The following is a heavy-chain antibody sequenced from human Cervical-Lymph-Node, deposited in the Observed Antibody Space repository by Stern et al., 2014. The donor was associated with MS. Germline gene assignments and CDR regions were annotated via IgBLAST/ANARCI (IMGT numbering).Heavy chain of an antibody. CDR1: GFTFSSSG. CDR3: AREGGNTAEYFQH. V-gene: IGHV3-33*01. CDR2: IWYDGSNR. D-gene: IGHD4-23*01. Sequence: VHLVESGGGVVQPGRSLRLSCAASGFTFSSSGMHWVSQAPGKGLEWLAIIWYDGSNRYYADSVKGRFTISRDNSKNTLYLQMNSLRAEDTAVYYCAREGGNTAEYFQHWGQGTLVTVSS. J-gene: IGHJ1*01.